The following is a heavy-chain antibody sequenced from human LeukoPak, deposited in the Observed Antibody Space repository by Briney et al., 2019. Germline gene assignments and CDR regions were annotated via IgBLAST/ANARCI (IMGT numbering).Heavy chain of an antibody. Sequence: SETLSLTCAVYGGSFCGYYWTWIRQPPGKGLEWIGEINHSGSTNYNPSLKSRVTISVDTSKNQFSLRLNSVTAADTAVYYCARASAYSSSSGVNYWDQGTLVTVSS. CDR3: ARASAYSSSSGVNY. V-gene: IGHV4-34*01. J-gene: IGHJ4*02. D-gene: IGHD6-6*01. CDR1: GGSFCGYY. CDR2: INHSGST.